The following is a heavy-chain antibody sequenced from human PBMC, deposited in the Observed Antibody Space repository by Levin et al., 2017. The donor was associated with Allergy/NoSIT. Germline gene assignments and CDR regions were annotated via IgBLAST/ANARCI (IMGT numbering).Heavy chain of an antibody. CDR1: GSTFTAYY. Sequence: KAGGSLRLSCEASGSTFTAYYIHWVRQAPGQGLEGMGWINLNNGGTKYAQKFQGRVTMTRDTAITTAYMELRRLRSDDTAVYYCARSARLEDLDVWGQGTTVTVSS. CDR3: ARSARLEDLDV. J-gene: IGHJ6*02. V-gene: IGHV1-2*02. CDR2: INLNNGGT. D-gene: IGHD3-3*01.